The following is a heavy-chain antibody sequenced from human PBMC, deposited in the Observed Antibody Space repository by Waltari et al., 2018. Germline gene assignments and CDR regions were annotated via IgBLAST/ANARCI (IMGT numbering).Heavy chain of an antibody. CDR2: RKPDGSEK. J-gene: IGHJ4*02. CDR3: ARELHWSARDY. Sequence: EVQLVESGGGLVQPGGSLRLSCAAPGFPVNNWMRGGRQAPGKGLEWVANRKPDGSEKNYADSVKGRFTISIDNVKNSLYLQMNSLSLEDTAVYYCARELHWSARDYWGQGTLVTVSS. V-gene: IGHV3-7*01. CDR1: GFPVNNW. D-gene: IGHD3-3*01.